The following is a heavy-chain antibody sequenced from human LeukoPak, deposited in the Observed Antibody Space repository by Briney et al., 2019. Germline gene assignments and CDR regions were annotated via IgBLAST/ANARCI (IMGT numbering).Heavy chain of an antibody. CDR1: GFTFSSYA. D-gene: IGHD3-3*01. CDR3: AKESAIFGVVSGNAFR. Sequence: GRSLRLSCAASGFTFSSYAMSWVRQAPGKGLEWVSAISGSGGSTYYADSVKGRFTISRDNSKNTLYLQMNSLRAEDTAVYYCAKESAIFGVVSGNAFRWGQGTLVTVSS. V-gene: IGHV3-23*01. CDR2: ISGSGGST. J-gene: IGHJ4*02.